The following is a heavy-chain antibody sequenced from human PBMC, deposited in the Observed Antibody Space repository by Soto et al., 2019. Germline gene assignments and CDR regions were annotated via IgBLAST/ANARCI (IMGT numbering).Heavy chain of an antibody. Sequence: SVKVSCKASGGTFSSYAISWVRQAPGQGLEWMGGIIPIFGTANYAQKFQGRVTITADESTSTAYMELSSLRSEDTAVYYCARESPSTVTTSYGMDVWGQGTTVTVSS. J-gene: IGHJ6*02. D-gene: IGHD4-17*01. CDR1: GGTFSSYA. CDR2: IIPIFGTA. V-gene: IGHV1-69*13. CDR3: ARESPSTVTTSYGMDV.